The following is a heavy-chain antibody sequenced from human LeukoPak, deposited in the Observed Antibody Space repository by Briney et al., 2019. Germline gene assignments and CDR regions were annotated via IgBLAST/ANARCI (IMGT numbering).Heavy chain of an antibody. CDR2: ISAYNGDT. V-gene: IGHV1-18*01. CDR3: ARDQGYYDSSGPDY. D-gene: IGHD3-22*01. Sequence: ASVKVSCKASGYTFSSYGTSWVRQSPGQGLECMGWISAYNGDTNYAQKVQGRVTVTTDTSTSTAYMELRSLRSDDTAVYYCARDQGYYDSSGPDYWGQGTLVTVSS. CDR1: GYTFSSYG. J-gene: IGHJ4*02.